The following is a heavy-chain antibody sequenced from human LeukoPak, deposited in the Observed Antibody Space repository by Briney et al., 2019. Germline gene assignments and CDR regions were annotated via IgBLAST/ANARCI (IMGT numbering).Heavy chain of an antibody. CDR1: GFTFSSYE. Sequence: GGSLRLSCAASGFTFSSYEMNWVRQAPGKGLEWVSYISSSSSTIYYADSVKGRFTISRDNAKNSLYLQMNSLRAEDTAVYYCARVAVAGYYYYYGMDVWGQGTTVTVSS. D-gene: IGHD2-15*01. V-gene: IGHV3-48*03. CDR3: ARVAVAGYYYYYGMDV. CDR2: ISSSSSTI. J-gene: IGHJ6*02.